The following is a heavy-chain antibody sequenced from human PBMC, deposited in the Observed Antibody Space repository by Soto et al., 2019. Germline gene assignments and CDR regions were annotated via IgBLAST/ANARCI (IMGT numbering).Heavy chain of an antibody. V-gene: IGHV1-18*04. CDR3: ARSGPFYGDYRMDY. CDR1: GYTFTSYG. D-gene: IGHD4-17*01. CDR2: ISAYNGNT. J-gene: IGHJ4*02. Sequence: ASVKVSCKVSGYTFTSYGISWVRQAPGQGLEWMGWISAYNGNTNYAQKLQGRVTMTTDTSTSTAYMELRSLRSDDTAVYYCARSGPFYGDYRMDYWGQGTLVTVSS.